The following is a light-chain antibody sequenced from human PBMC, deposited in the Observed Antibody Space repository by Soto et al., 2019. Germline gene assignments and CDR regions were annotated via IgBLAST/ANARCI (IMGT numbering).Light chain of an antibody. J-gene: IGKJ1*01. CDR1: QTISGF. Sequence: DIQMTQSPSSLSASVGDRVTITGRPGQTISGFLNWYQQKPGKAPKLLIYAASSLQSGVPSRFSGSGSGTDFTLTISSLQPEDFATYYCQQSYSTPWTFGQGTKVEIK. V-gene: IGKV1-39*01. CDR2: AAS. CDR3: QQSYSTPWT.